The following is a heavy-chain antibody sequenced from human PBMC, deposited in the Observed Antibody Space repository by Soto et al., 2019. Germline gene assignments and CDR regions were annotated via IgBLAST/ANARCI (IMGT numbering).Heavy chain of an antibody. D-gene: IGHD1-26*01. J-gene: IGHJ4*02. CDR1: GGSISSYY. V-gene: IGHV4-59*01. CDR3: APHMGYRSGGGATAPFDY. Sequence: QVQLQESGPGLVKPSETLSLTCTVSGGSISSYYWSWIRQPPGKGLEWIGYIYYSGSTNYNPSLKSRVTISLDTSKNQFSLKLSSVTAADTAVYSCAPHMGYRSGGGATAPFDYWGQGTLVTVSS. CDR2: IYYSGST.